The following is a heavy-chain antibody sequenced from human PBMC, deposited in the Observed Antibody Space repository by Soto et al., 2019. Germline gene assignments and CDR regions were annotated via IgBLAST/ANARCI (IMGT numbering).Heavy chain of an antibody. D-gene: IGHD6-6*01. V-gene: IGHV4-31*02. CDR3: APDLVFPGGDGFDI. CDR2: IYYSGNT. Sequence: QVRLQECGPGLVKPSQTLSIKCSFSGGSITTGRRYCSWIRQLPRKCLEWIWYIYYSGNTHYNAYLKSRFTISVEAVKNQFSLILSCVTAADTAVYYCAPDLVFPGGDGFDIWGQGRLVHVSS. J-gene: IGHJ3*02. CDR1: GGSITTGRRY.